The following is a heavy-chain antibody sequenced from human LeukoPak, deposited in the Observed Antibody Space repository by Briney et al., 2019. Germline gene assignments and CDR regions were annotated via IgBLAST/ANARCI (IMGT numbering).Heavy chain of an antibody. CDR1: GGSISSSSYY. V-gene: IGHV4-39*07. CDR2: DYHSGCT. J-gene: IGHJ6*03. Sequence: SETLSLTRILSGGSISSSSYYWGWIRQPPGKGLEWIGSDYHSGCTYYNPSLKSRVTISVDTSKNQFSLTLSSVTATDTAVYYCARTHPDYYYYYMDVWGKGTTVTVS. CDR3: ARTHPDYYYYYMDV.